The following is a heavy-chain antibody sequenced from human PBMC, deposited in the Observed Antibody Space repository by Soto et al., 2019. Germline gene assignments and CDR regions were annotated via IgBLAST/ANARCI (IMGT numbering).Heavy chain of an antibody. CDR3: ARPHGGSSGWDNWFDP. J-gene: IGHJ5*02. CDR1: GGSISSYY. CDR2: IYYSGST. D-gene: IGHD6-25*01. Sequence: SETLSLTCTVSGGSISSYYWSWIRQAPGKGLEWIGYIYYSGSTNYNPSLKSRVTISVDTSKNQFSLKLSSVTAADTAVYYCARPHGGSSGWDNWFDPWGQGTLVTVS. V-gene: IGHV4-59*01.